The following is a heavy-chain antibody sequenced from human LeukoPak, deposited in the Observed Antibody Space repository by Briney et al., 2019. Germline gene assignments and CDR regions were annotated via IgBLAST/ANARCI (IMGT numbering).Heavy chain of an antibody. CDR3: ATVSSYYYDSSGYYDY. CDR1: GYTFTGYY. Sequence: ASVKVSCKASGYTFTGYYLHWVRQAPGQGLEWMGWISAYNGNTNYAQKLQGRVTMTTDTSTSTAYMELRSLRSDDTAVYYCATVSSYYYDSSGYYDYWGQGTLVTVSS. V-gene: IGHV1-18*04. J-gene: IGHJ4*02. D-gene: IGHD3-22*01. CDR2: ISAYNGNT.